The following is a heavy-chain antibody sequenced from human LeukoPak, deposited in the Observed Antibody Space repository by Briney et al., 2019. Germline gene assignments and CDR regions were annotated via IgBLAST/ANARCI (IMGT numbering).Heavy chain of an antibody. V-gene: IGHV4-31*03. CDR3: ARLAMVRGLDI. CDR1: GDSINSGGYY. CDR2: IQYSGST. D-gene: IGHD3-10*01. J-gene: IGHJ3*02. Sequence: SETVSLTCSVSGDSINSGGYYWNWIRQFPGKGLEWIGYIQYSGSTRYNTSLESRVTISLDTSKTQFSLKMTSVTAADTAVYYCARLAMVRGLDIWGQGTMVIVSS.